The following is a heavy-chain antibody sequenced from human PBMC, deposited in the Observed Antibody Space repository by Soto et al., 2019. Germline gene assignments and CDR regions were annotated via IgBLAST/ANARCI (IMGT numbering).Heavy chain of an antibody. V-gene: IGHV4-4*02. CDR1: GDSITISRRNW. CDR3: ATSTIPYGMDV. D-gene: IGHD5-12*01. CDR2: IYQSGTT. J-gene: IGHJ6*02. Sequence: QVQLQESGPGLVKPSGTLSLTCAVSGDSITISRRNWWSWVRQPPGKGLEWIGEIYQSGTTNYNPSLKSRVTISVDKSKNQFSLKMRSVTAADTAVYYCATSTIPYGMDVWGQGTTVTVSS.